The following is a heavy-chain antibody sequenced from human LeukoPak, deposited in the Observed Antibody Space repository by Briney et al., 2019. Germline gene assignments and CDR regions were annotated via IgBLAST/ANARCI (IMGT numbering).Heavy chain of an antibody. CDR3: AKDGYCGSATCYGWFDP. V-gene: IGHV3-30*04. J-gene: IGHJ5*02. Sequence: GGSLRLSCAASGFTFSSYAVHWVRQAPGKGLEWVAVTAYDGSNEFHAVSVKGRFTISRDNSKNMLYLQMNSLTPGDTAVYYCAKDGYCGSATCYGWFDPWGQGTLVTVSS. CDR2: TAYDGSNE. D-gene: IGHD2-2*03. CDR1: GFTFSSYA.